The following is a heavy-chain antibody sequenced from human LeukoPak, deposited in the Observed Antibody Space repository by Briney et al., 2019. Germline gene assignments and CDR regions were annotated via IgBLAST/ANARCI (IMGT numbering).Heavy chain of an antibody. J-gene: IGHJ4*02. CDR2: ISYDGSNK. Sequence: GGSLRLSCAASGFTFSSYAMHWVRQAPGKGLEWVAVISYDGSNKYYADSVKGRFTISRDNSKNTLYLQMNSLRAEDTAVYYCAKDISNRPVSYWGQGTLVTVSS. CDR3: AKDISNRPVSY. V-gene: IGHV3-30-3*01. D-gene: IGHD4-4*01. CDR1: GFTFSSYA.